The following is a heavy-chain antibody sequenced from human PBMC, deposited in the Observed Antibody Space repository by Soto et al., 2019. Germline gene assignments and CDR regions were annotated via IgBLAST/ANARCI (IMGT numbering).Heavy chain of an antibody. CDR3: ARHQRDDASRKIDG. D-gene: IGHD3-16*01. J-gene: IGHJ4*02. Sequence: GESLKISCQGSGYSFTSNWIGWVRQMPGKGLEWMGIINPNDSQIKYSPSFQGQVTISVDTSIDTAYLQWSSLKASDTAIYYCARHQRDDASRKIDGWGQGTLVTVPS. CDR1: GYSFTSNW. CDR2: INPNDSQI. V-gene: IGHV5-51*01.